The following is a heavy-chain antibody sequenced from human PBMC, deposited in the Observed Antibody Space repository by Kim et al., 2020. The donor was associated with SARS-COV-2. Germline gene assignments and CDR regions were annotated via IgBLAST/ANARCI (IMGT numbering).Heavy chain of an antibody. Sequence: SVKVSCKASGGTFSSYAISWVRQAPGQGLEWMGGIIPIFGTANYAQKFQGRVTITADESTSTAYMELSSLRSEDTAVYYCANTRYYGSGSYYIFDYWGQGTLVTVSS. V-gene: IGHV1-69*13. CDR1: GGTFSSYA. CDR2: IIPIFGTA. D-gene: IGHD3-10*01. J-gene: IGHJ4*02. CDR3: ANTRYYGSGSYYIFDY.